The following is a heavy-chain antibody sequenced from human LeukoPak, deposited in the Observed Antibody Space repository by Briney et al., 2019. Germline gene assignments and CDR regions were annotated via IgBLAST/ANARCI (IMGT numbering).Heavy chain of an antibody. D-gene: IGHD3-10*01. CDR1: GYTFTDYY. V-gene: IGHV1-2*02. Sequence: GASVKVSCKASGYTFTDYYIHWVRQAPGHGLEWMGWVNPHSGGTNFAQRFRGRVTMTRDTSISTAYMELSRLRSDDTAVYYCATPAYYGSGSLFDYWGQGTLVTVSS. J-gene: IGHJ4*02. CDR3: ATPAYYGSGSLFDY. CDR2: VNPHSGGT.